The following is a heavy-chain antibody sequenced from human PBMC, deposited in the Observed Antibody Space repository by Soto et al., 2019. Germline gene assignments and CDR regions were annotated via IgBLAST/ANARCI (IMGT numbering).Heavy chain of an antibody. Sequence: EVQLVESGGGLVQPGGSLRLSCAASGFTFSSYAMHWVRQAPGKGLEYVSAISSNGGSTYYANSVKGRFTISRDNSKNTLYLQMGSVRAEDMAVYYCAREDSSSWSNYYFDYWGQGTLVTVSS. V-gene: IGHV3-64*01. J-gene: IGHJ4*02. CDR2: ISSNGGST. D-gene: IGHD6-13*01. CDR1: GFTFSSYA. CDR3: AREDSSSWSNYYFDY.